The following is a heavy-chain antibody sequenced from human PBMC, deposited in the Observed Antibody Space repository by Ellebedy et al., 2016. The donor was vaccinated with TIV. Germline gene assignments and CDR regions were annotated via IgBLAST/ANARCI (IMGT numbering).Heavy chain of an antibody. Sequence: LSLTCAASGISLRSYAMSWVRPAPGKGLEWVSTIGGTGGTTYYRESVKGRFTVSRDTSRNTLYLQMSSLRAEDTAVYYCAKLPVAYNWNYADDYWGQGTLVTVSS. V-gene: IGHV3-23*01. J-gene: IGHJ4*02. CDR2: IGGTGGTT. CDR3: AKLPVAYNWNYADDY. D-gene: IGHD1-7*01. CDR1: GISLRSYA.